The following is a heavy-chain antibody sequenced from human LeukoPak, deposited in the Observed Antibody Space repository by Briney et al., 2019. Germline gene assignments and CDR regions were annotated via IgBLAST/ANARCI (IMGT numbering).Heavy chain of an antibody. J-gene: IGHJ4*02. D-gene: IGHD1-14*01. Sequence: SETLSLTCTVSLDSTTINFWSWVRQPPGKGLEWIGEIHRSGSPNYNPSLQSRVTISIDRSRNQIALELSSVTAADTAVYYCAREILGGFNPGAYWGQGTLVTVSS. V-gene: IGHV4-4*02. CDR2: IHRSGSP. CDR1: LDSTTINF. CDR3: AREILGGFNPGAY.